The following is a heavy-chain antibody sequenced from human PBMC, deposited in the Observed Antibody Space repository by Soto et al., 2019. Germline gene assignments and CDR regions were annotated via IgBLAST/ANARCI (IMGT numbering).Heavy chain of an antibody. V-gene: IGHV4-59*02. CDR2: IYHTGST. J-gene: IGHJ5*02. CDR3: ARESAGSGKNNWFDP. CDR1: GASVSAYY. Sequence: QVQLQESGPGLVKPSETLCLTCSVSGASVSAYYWSWVRQPPGKGLEWIGYIYHTGSTFYNDSLKSRLTMSMDTSKNQLSLTLNSVTAADTAVYYCARESAGSGKNNWFDPWGQGTLVTVSS. D-gene: IGHD3-10*01.